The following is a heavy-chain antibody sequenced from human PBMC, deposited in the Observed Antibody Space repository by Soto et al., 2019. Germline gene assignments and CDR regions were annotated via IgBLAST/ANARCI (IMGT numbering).Heavy chain of an antibody. CDR1: GYTFTSYY. V-gene: IGHV1-46*01. CDR2: INPSRGIT. D-gene: IGHD2-15*01. J-gene: IGHJ3*02. Sequence: ASVKVSCKASGYTFTSYYMHWVRQAPGQGLEWMGMINPSRGITNYAQKFQGRVTITADKSTSTAYMELSSLRSEDTAVYYCARTSGLAGSAFDIWGQGTMVTVSS. CDR3: ARTSGLAGSAFDI.